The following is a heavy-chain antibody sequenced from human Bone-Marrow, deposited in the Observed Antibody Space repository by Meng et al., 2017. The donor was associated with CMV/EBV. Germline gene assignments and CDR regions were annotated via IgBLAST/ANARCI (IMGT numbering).Heavy chain of an antibody. D-gene: IGHD5-12*01. CDR1: GYTFTGYY. CDR3: ASIRGYSGYGPDDY. Sequence: ASVKVSCKASGYTFTGYYMHWVRQAPGQALEWMGWITPFNGNTNYAQKLQGRVTMTTDTSTSTAYMELRSLRSDDTAVYYCASIRGYSGYGPDDYWGQGTLVTVSS. CDR2: ITPFNGNT. V-gene: IGHV1-18*04. J-gene: IGHJ4*02.